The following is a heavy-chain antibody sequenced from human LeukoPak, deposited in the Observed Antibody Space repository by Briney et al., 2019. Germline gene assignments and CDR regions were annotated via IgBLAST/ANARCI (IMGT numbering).Heavy chain of an antibody. V-gene: IGHV3-30*18. Sequence: GGSLRLSCAASGFTFSSYGMHWVRQAPGKGLEWVAVISYDGSNKYYADSVKGRFTISRDNSKNTLYLQMNSLRAEDTAVYYCAKVFHYDSSGYYLYYFDYWGQGTLVTVSS. CDR1: GFTFSSYG. J-gene: IGHJ4*02. CDR3: AKVFHYDSSGYYLYYFDY. CDR2: ISYDGSNK. D-gene: IGHD3-22*01.